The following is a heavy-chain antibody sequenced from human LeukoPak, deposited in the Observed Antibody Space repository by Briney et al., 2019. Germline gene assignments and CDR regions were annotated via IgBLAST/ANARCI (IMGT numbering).Heavy chain of an antibody. CDR2: IRWNSGSI. D-gene: IGHD3-22*01. CDR1: GFTFDDYA. CDR3: AKDSLRYYDSSGSTYYFDY. J-gene: IGHJ4*02. V-gene: IGHV3-9*03. Sequence: GGSLRLSCAASGFTFDDYAMHWVRQAPGKGVEWVSGIRWNSGSIGYADSVKGRFTISRDNAKNSLYLQMNSLRAEDMALYYCAKDSLRYYDSSGSTYYFDYWGQGTLVTVSS.